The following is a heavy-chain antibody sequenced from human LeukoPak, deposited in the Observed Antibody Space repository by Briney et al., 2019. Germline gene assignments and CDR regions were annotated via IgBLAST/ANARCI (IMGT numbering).Heavy chain of an antibody. V-gene: IGHV3-48*01. CDR3: ARDVRSLMDV. CDR2: ISGGSDTM. J-gene: IGHJ6*02. D-gene: IGHD3-10*02. Sequence: GGSLRLPCAASGFTFSSYSINWVRQAPGKGLEWVSYISGGSDTMYYADSVKGRFTISRDNAKNSLYLQMNSLRAEDTAVYYCARDVRSLMDVWGQGTTVTVSS. CDR1: GFTFSSYS.